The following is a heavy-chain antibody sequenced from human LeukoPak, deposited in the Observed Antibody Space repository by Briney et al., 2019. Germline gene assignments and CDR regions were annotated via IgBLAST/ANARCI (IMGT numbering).Heavy chain of an antibody. Sequence: SVKVSCKASGGTFSSYAISWVRQAPGQGLEWMGRIIPILGIANYAQKFQGRVTMTEDTSTDTAYMELSSLRSEDTAVYYCARDFGPSLRLPTSGWFDYWGQGTLVTVSS. D-gene: IGHD6-19*01. V-gene: IGHV1-69*04. CDR3: ARDFGPSLRLPTSGWFDY. J-gene: IGHJ4*02. CDR1: GGTFSSYA. CDR2: IIPILGIA.